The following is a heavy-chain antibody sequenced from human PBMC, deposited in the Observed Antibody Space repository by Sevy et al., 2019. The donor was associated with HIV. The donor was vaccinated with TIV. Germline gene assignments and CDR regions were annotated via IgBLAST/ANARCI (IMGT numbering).Heavy chain of an antibody. CDR1: GGSISSYY. V-gene: IGHV4-4*07. Sequence: SETLSLTCTVSGGSISSYYWSWIRQPAGKGLEWIGRIYTSGSTNYNPSLKSRVTMSVDTSKNQFSLKLSSVTAADTAVYYCARDHHLYDSSGYYFWSWFDPWGQGTLVTVSS. J-gene: IGHJ5*02. D-gene: IGHD3-22*01. CDR3: ARDHHLYDSSGYYFWSWFDP. CDR2: IYTSGST.